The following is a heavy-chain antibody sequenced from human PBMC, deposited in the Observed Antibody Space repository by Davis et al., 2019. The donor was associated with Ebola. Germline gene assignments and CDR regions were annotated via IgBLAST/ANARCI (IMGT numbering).Heavy chain of an antibody. V-gene: IGHV3-7*01. CDR2: IKQDGSEK. Sequence: PGGSLRLSCVVSGFDFDTSWMTWLRQAPGKGLEWVANIKQDGSEKYYVDSVKGRFTISRDNAKNSVFLQMNSLRVEDTAMYYCAGDGVAAASDYWGQGTLVTVSS. CDR3: AGDGVAAASDY. J-gene: IGHJ4*02. D-gene: IGHD2-2*01. CDR1: GFDFDTSW.